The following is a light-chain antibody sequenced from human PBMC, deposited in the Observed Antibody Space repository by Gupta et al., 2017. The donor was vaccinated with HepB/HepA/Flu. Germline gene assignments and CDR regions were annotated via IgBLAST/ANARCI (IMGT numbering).Light chain of an antibody. CDR1: SLRIYY. CDR3: NSRDSSGNHLV. Sequence: SSELTQDPAVSVALGQTVRITCQGDSLRIYYASWYQQKPGQAPVLVSYGKNNRPSGIPDRFSGSSSGNTASLTITGAQAEDEADYYCNSRDSSGNHLVFGGGTKLTVL. V-gene: IGLV3-19*01. J-gene: IGLJ2*01. CDR2: GKN.